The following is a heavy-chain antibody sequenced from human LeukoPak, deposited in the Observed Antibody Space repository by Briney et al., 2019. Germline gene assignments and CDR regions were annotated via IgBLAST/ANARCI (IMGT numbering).Heavy chain of an antibody. V-gene: IGHV4-34*01. J-gene: IGHJ4*02. D-gene: IGHD1-14*01. CDR2: INHSGST. CDR3: ARGTLGPRKFDY. Sequence: SETLSLTCAVYGGSFSGYYWSWIRQPPGKGLEWIGEINHSGSTNYNPSLKSRVTISVDTSKNQFSLKLGSVTAADTAVYYCARGTLGPRKFDYWGQGTLVTVFS. CDR1: GGSFSGYY.